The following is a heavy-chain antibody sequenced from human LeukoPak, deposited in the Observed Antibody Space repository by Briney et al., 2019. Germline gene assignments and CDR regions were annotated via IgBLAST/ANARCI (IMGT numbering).Heavy chain of an antibody. CDR1: GYTFISYY. V-gene: IGHV1-46*01. CDR3: ARVRSGSYSGWYFDL. CDR2: INPSGGST. Sequence: ASVKVSCKASGYTFISYYMHWVRQAPGQGLEWMGIINPSGGSTTYAQKFQGRVTMTRDMSTSTVYMELSSLRSEDTAVYYCARVRSGSYSGWYFDLWGRGTLVTVSS. D-gene: IGHD1-26*01. J-gene: IGHJ2*01.